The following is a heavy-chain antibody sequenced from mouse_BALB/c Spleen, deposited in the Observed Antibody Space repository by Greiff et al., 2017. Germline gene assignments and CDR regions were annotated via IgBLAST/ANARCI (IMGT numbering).Heavy chain of an antibody. Sequence: VKVVESGPGLVAPSQSLSITCTVSGFSLTSYGVHWVRQPPGKGLEWLGVIWAGGSTNYNSALMSRLSISKDNSKSQVFLKMNSLQTDDTAMYYCARDYYYGSSYFAYWGQGTLVTVSA. CDR3: ARDYYYGSSYFAY. D-gene: IGHD1-1*01. CDR2: IWAGGST. CDR1: GFSLTSYG. V-gene: IGHV2-9*02. J-gene: IGHJ3*01.